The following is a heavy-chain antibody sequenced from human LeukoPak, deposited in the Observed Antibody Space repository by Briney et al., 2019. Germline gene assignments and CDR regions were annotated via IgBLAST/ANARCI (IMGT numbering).Heavy chain of an antibody. CDR2: RYYSGCT. V-gene: IGHV4-39*07. CDR3: ARERGYSSSWFY. CDR1: GGSISSTTDY. D-gene: IGHD6-13*01. J-gene: IGHJ4*02. Sequence: SETLSLTCTVSGGSISSTTDYWGWIRQPPGKGLGWIGSRYYSGCTFYIPSRKSRVTISLNTSTNKVSLKLVSVTAAGTAVYYCARERGYSSSWFYWGQGRLVTVSS.